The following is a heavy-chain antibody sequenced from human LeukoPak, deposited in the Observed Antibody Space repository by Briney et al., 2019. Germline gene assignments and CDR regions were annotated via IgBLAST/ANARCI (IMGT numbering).Heavy chain of an antibody. CDR1: GGSISSGSYY. CDR2: IYTSGST. D-gene: IGHD2-21*01. Sequence: PSETLSLTCTVSGGSISSGSYYWSWIRQPAGKGLEWIGRIYTSGSTNYNPSLKSRVTISVDTSKNQFSLKLSSVTAADTAVYYCARVVGQCGGDCYSRSPNWFDPWGHGTLVTVSS. J-gene: IGHJ5*02. V-gene: IGHV4-61*02. CDR3: ARVVGQCGGDCYSRSPNWFDP.